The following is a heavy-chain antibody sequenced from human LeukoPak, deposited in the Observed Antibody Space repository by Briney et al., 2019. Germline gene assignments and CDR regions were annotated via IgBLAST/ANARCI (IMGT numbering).Heavy chain of an antibody. Sequence: PGGSLRLSCAASGFTLNTYAMSWVRQAPGKGLEWVSAIGGRGDSTYYTDSVKGRFTISRDNSKNTLYLQMNSLRAEDTAVYYCAKDRVAATGIGELEHWGQGTLVTVSS. CDR1: GFTLNTYA. J-gene: IGHJ1*01. V-gene: IGHV3-23*01. CDR2: IGGRGDST. CDR3: AKDRVAATGIGELEH. D-gene: IGHD6-13*01.